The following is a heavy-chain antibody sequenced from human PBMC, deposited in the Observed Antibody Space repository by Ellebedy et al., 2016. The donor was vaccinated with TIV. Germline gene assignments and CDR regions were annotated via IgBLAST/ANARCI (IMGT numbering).Heavy chain of an antibody. D-gene: IGHD2-15*01. CDR3: ARSPGGGTDDY. V-gene: IGHV3-74*01. Sequence: GESLKISXAASGFTFSSFWIHWVRQAPGKGLVWVSSINTDGSRTNYADSVKGRFTISRDNAKNTVSLQMNSLRAEDTAVYYCARSPGGGTDDYWGQGTLVTASS. J-gene: IGHJ4*02. CDR1: GFTFSSFW. CDR2: INTDGSRT.